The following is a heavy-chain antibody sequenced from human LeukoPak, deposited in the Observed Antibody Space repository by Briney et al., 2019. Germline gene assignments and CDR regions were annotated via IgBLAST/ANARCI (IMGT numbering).Heavy chain of an antibody. Sequence: PSQTLSLTCTVSGGSVSSGGYYLSWIREHPGKGLEWIVYIYYSGSTYYNPSLKSRVTISVDTSKNQFSLKLSSVTAADTAVYYCARAEDDSSGYFPIWSAFDIWGQGTMVTVSS. D-gene: IGHD3-22*01. CDR2: IYYSGST. J-gene: IGHJ3*02. CDR3: ARAEDDSSGYFPIWSAFDI. V-gene: IGHV4-31*03. CDR1: GGSVSSGGYY.